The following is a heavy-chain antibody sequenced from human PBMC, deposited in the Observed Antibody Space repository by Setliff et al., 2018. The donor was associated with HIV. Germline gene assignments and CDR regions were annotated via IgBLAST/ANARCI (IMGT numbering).Heavy chain of an antibody. V-gene: IGHV4-30-4*08. CDR1: GGPITSGYYY. CDR3: ARVGANYGSGTYRDYYAMDV. Sequence: SETLSLTCTVSGGPITSGYYYWSWIRQPPGKGLEWIGYISYSGNTYYNPSLKNRLTIAVDPSKNQFSLKLTSVTASDRAVFYCARVGANYGSGTYRDYYAMDVWGQGTTVTVSS. D-gene: IGHD3-10*01. CDR2: ISYSGNT. J-gene: IGHJ6*02.